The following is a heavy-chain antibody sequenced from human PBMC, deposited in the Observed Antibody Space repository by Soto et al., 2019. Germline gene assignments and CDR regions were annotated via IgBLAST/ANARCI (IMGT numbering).Heavy chain of an antibody. V-gene: IGHV3-23*01. Sequence: PGESLKISCAVSGFIFSNYVMKWVRQAPGKGLEWVSTINHNGDSTYFADSVKGRFTISRDNSKKTLSLQMNSLRVEDTAVYYCAKGSANGGPDYWGQGTLVTVSS. D-gene: IGHD2-8*01. CDR2: INHNGDST. CDR1: GFIFSNYV. J-gene: IGHJ4*02. CDR3: AKGSANGGPDY.